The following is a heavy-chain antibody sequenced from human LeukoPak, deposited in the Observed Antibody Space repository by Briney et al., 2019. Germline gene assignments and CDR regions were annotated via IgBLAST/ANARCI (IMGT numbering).Heavy chain of an antibody. CDR1: GGSISSSSYY. D-gene: IGHD3-10*01. CDR3: ARGRDMVGGFITGGYSFDI. V-gene: IGHV4-39*01. J-gene: IGHJ3*02. CDR2: IYYSGST. Sequence: PSETLSLTCTVSGGSISSSSYYWGWIRQPPGKGLEWIGSIYYSGSTYYNPSLKSRVTISVDTSKNQFSLKLSSVTAADTAVYYCARGRDMVGGFITGGYSFDIWGLGKMVTVSS.